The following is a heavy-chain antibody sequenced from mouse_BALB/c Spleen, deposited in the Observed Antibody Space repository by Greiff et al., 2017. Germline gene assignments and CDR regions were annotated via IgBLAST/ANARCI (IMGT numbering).Heavy chain of an antibody. D-gene: IGHD1-1*01. CDR3: AREDYYGSSSAWFAY. V-gene: IGHV5-4*02. CDR2: ISDGGSYT. Sequence: EVQGVESGGGLVKPGGSLKLSCAASGFTFSDYYMYWVRQTPEKRLEWVATISDGGSYTYYPDSVKGRFTISRDNAKNNLYLQMSSLKSEDTAMYYCAREDYYGSSSAWFAYWGQGTLVTVSA. J-gene: IGHJ3*01. CDR1: GFTFSDYY.